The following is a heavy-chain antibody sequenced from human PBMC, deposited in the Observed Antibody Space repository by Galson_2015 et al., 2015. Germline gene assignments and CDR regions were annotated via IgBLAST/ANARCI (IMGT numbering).Heavy chain of an antibody. Sequence: SLRLSGAASGFTFSSSGMHWVRQAPGTGLEWAAVISYDGSNKYYADSVKGRFTISRDNSKNTLYLQMNSLSAEDTAVYYCAKASWGMIGDTTADYRGQGTLLTVSS. CDR3: AKASWGMIGDTTADY. CDR2: ISYDGSNK. CDR1: GFTFSSSG. D-gene: IGHD3-22*01. J-gene: IGHJ4*02. V-gene: IGHV3-30*18.